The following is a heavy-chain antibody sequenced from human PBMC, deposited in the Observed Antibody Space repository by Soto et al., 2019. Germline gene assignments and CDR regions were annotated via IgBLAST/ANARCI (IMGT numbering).Heavy chain of an antibody. V-gene: IGHV1-8*01. CDR3: ARSLNGVNGDY. CDR1: GYTFTSYD. CDR2: MNPNSGNT. J-gene: IGHJ4*02. D-gene: IGHD4-17*01. Sequence: QVQLVQSGAEVKKPGASVKVSCKASGYTFTSYDINWVRQATGQGLEWMGWMNPNSGNTGYAHKLQGRVTMTRNTPIGTTYMELSSVRTEDTSEYYSARSLNGVNGDYWGQGPLGSVSS.